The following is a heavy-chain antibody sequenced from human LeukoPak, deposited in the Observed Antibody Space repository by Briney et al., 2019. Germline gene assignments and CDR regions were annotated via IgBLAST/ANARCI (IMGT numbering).Heavy chain of an antibody. J-gene: IGHJ4*02. CDR2: ISESGSGT. CDR1: GLTFSRYA. V-gene: IGHV3-23*01. CDR3: AKDSGAYSAYIDY. D-gene: IGHD3-22*01. Sequence: GGSLRLSCAVSGLTFSRYAMSWVRQAPGKGLEWVSAISESGSGTYYANSVEGRFTISRDNSKNTLYLQMNNLRAEDTAVYYCAKDSGAYSAYIDYWGQGTLVTVSS.